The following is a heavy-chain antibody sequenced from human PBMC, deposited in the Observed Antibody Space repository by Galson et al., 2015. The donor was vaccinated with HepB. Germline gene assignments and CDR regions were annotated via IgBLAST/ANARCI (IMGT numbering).Heavy chain of an antibody. D-gene: IGHD4-17*01. J-gene: IGHJ4*02. CDR3: ARARLEGDYGDYGDY. CDR2: IIPIFGTA. V-gene: IGHV1-69*13. CDR1: GGTFSSYA. Sequence: SVKVSCKASGGTFSSYAISWVRQAPGQGLEWMGGIIPIFGTASYAQKFQGRVTITADESTSTAYMELSSLRSEDTAVYYCARARLEGDYGDYGDYWGQGTLVTVSS.